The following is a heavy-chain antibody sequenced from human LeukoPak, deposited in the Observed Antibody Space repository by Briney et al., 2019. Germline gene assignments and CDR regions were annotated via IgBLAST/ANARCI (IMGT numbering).Heavy chain of an antibody. Sequence: ASVKVSCKASGYTFTGYYMHWMRQAPGQGLEWMGRINPNSGGTNYAQKFQGRVTMTRDTSISTAYMELSRLRSDDTAVYYCARVRGRVPIAAAGPDFDYWGQGTLVTVSS. CDR1: GYTFTGYY. CDR2: INPNSGGT. V-gene: IGHV1-2*06. CDR3: ARVRGRVPIAAAGPDFDY. D-gene: IGHD6-13*01. J-gene: IGHJ4*02.